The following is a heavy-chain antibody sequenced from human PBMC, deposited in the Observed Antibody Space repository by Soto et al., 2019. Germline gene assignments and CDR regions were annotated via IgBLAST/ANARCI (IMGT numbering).Heavy chain of an antibody. CDR1: GYGFTTYG. V-gene: IGHV1-18*01. CDR2: ISAHNGNT. J-gene: IGHJ4*02. Sequence: QVHLVQSGAEVKKPGASVKVSCKGSGYGFTTYGITWVRQAPGQGLEWMAWISAHNGNTNYAQKLQGRVTLTRDTSTSTAYMELRSLRPDDTAAYYCAGGRYGDYWGQGALVTVSS. CDR3: AGGRYGDY. D-gene: IGHD1-1*01.